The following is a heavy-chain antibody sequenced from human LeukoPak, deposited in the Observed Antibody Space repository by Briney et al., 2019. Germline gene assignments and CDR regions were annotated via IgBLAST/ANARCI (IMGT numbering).Heavy chain of an antibody. CDR1: EFTFSSYA. CDR2: ITPSGSDT. J-gene: IGHJ5*02. Sequence: WGSLRLSCAASEFTFSSYAMNWVRQAPGSGLEWVSSITPSGSDTYYADSVKGRFTISRDNSKNTLYLQMNSLRPEDTAVYYCARKNYGSTMGWFDPWGQGTLVTVSS. D-gene: IGHD3-10*01. CDR3: ARKNYGSTMGWFDP. V-gene: IGHV3-23*01.